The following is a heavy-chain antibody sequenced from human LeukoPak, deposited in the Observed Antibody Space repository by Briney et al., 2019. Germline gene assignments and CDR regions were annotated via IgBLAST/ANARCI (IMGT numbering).Heavy chain of an antibody. CDR3: ARDRDRDIIGDGMDV. Sequence: GRSMRLSCAASGFILSSYAMYWVRQAPGKGLEWVASISYDGTNKYYADSVKGRFTNSRDNSKNTGYLQMNSLRAEDTAVDYCARDRDRDIIGDGMDVWGKGTTVTVSS. CDR1: GFILSSYA. D-gene: IGHD2-15*01. V-gene: IGHV3-30*04. J-gene: IGHJ6*04. CDR2: ISYDGTNK.